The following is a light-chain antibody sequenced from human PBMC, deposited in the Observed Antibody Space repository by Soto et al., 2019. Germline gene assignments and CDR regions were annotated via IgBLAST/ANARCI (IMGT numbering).Light chain of an antibody. CDR3: SSYTTSGTLV. CDR2: EVS. CDR1: SSDVGAYNY. V-gene: IGLV2-14*01. Sequence: QSVLTQPASVSGSPGQSITISCTGTSSDVGAYNYVSWYQQHAGKAPKFMIFEVSSRPSGVSNRFSGSKSGNTASLTISGLQSEDEADYYCSSYTTSGTLVFGGGTKLTVL. J-gene: IGLJ2*01.